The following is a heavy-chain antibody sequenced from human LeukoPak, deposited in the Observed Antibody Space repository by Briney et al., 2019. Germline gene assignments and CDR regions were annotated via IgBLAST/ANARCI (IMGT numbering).Heavy chain of an antibody. CDR1: GYTFTSYA. CDR2: IHAGNGDT. D-gene: IGHD3-3*01. J-gene: IGHJ6*02. V-gene: IGHV1-3*01. CDR3: ARDLYHDFWSGGI. Sequence: ASVKVSCKASGYTFTSYASHWVRQAPGQRLEWLGWIHAGNGDTKHSQKFQDRLTITRDTSASTAYMELSSLRSEDTAVYYCARDLYHDFWSGGIWGQGTTVTVSS.